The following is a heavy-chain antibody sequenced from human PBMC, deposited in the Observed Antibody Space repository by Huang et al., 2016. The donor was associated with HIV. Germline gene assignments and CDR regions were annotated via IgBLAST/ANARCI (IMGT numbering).Heavy chain of an antibody. J-gene: IGHJ4*02. CDR1: GGSISSSSYY. CDR3: ARRLRLGYYFDY. Sequence: QLQLQESGPGLVKPSETLSLTCTVSGGSISSSSYYWGWIRQPPGQGLEWIGSIYYSGGTYYNPSLKSRVTISVDTSKNQFSLKLSSVTAADTAVYYCARRLRLGYYFDYWGQGTLVTVSS. D-gene: IGHD3-10*01. V-gene: IGHV4-39*01. CDR2: IYYSGGT.